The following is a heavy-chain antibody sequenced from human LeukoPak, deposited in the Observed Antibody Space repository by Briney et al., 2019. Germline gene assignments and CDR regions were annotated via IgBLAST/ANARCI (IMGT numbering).Heavy chain of an antibody. CDR2: IKSKTDGGTT. V-gene: IGHV3-15*01. CDR3: TTESLLDTTYYYYGMDV. J-gene: IGHJ6*02. CDR1: GFTFSNGW. Sequence: KAGGSLRLSCAASGFTFSNGWMSWVRQAPGKGLEWVGRIKSKTDGGTTDYAAPVKGRFTISRDDSKNTLYLQMNSLKTEDTAVYYCTTESLLDTTYYYYGMDVWGQGTTVTVSS. D-gene: IGHD1-1*01.